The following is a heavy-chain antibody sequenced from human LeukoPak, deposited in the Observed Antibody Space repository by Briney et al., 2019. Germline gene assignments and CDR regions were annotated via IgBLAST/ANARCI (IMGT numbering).Heavy chain of an antibody. V-gene: IGHV1-69*04. CDR3: ARERRRAGAAFDI. Sequence: GASVKDSCKASGGTYSSYAISWVRQAPGQGLEWMGRIIPIFGIANYALKFQGRVTITADKSTSTAYMELSSLRSEDRAVYFCARERRRAGAAFDIWGQGTMVTVSS. J-gene: IGHJ3*02. CDR1: GGTYSSYA. CDR2: IIPIFGIA. D-gene: IGHD2-21*01.